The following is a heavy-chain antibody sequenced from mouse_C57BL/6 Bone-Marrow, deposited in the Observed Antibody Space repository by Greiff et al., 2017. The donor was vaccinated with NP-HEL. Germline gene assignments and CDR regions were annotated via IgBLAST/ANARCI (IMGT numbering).Heavy chain of an antibody. CDR2: INPGSGGT. CDR1: GYAFTNYL. V-gene: IGHV1-54*01. CDR3: ARWDGRPYFDV. J-gene: IGHJ1*03. D-gene: IGHD1-1*02. Sequence: VHLVESGAELVRPGTSVKVSCKASGYAFTNYLIEWVKQRPGQGLEWIGVINPGSGGTNYNEKFKGKATLTADKSSSTAYMQLSSLTSEDSAVYFCARWDGRPYFDVWGTGTTVTVSS.